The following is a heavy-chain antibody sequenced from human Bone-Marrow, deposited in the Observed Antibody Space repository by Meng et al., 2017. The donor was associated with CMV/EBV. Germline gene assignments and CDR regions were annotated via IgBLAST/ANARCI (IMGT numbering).Heavy chain of an antibody. CDR1: GYTFTRFY. CDR2: INPKSGDT. V-gene: IGHV1-2*02. Sequence: ASVKVSCKASGYTFTRFYLHWVRQAPGQGLEWMGWINPKSGDTNYAQRFQGRVTMTRDTSISTAYMELSRLRSDDTAVYYCALLSGGHIVVVIGYWGQGTLVTVSS. D-gene: IGHD2-21*01. J-gene: IGHJ4*02. CDR3: ALLSGGHIVVVIGY.